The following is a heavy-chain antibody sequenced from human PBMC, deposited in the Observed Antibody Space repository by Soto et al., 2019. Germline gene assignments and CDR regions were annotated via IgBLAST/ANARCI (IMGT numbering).Heavy chain of an antibody. CDR2: MYKTGST. CDR3: AASIPDDILTGIPGGFNA. CDR1: GGSISSSY. Sequence: SETLSLTCTVSGGSISSSYWSWIRQPPGKGLEWIGYMYKTGSTVYNPSLKSRVTISVDTSKNQFYLKVNSVTAADTAVYYCAASIPDDILTGIPGGFNAWGQGTLVSVSS. J-gene: IGHJ5*02. D-gene: IGHD3-9*01. V-gene: IGHV4-59*03.